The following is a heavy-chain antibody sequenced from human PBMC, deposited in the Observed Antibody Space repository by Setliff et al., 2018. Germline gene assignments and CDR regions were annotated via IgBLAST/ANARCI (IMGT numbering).Heavy chain of an antibody. CDR3: ARALRGYCSGGSCYNWFDP. D-gene: IGHD2-15*01. V-gene: IGHV3-30*04. Sequence: WIRQAPGKGLEWVAVISYDGSNKYYADSVKGRFTISRDNSKNTLYLQMNSLRAEDTAVYYCARALRGYCSGGSCYNWFDPWGQGTLVTVSS. J-gene: IGHJ5*02. CDR2: ISYDGSNK.